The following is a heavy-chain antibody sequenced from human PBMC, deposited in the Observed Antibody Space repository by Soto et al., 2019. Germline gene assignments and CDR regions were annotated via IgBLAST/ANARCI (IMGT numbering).Heavy chain of an antibody. CDR1: GGSISSSNW. D-gene: IGHD2-2*02. J-gene: IGHJ4*02. Sequence: SENLSLTSAVSGGSISSSNWWSWVRQPPGKGLEWIGEIYHSGSTNYNPSLKSRVTISVDKSKNQFSLKLSSVTAADTAVYYFSGYCSSTSCYSGDYWGQGTLVTVS. V-gene: IGHV4-4*02. CDR2: IYHSGST. CDR3: SGYCSSTSCYSGDY.